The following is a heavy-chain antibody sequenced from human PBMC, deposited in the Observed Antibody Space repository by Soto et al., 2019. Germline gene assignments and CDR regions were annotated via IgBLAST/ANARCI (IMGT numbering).Heavy chain of an antibody. V-gene: IGHV3-43*01. CDR2: ISWDGGST. CDR3: ARVLERGGYGMDV. CDR1: GFTFDDYT. D-gene: IGHD3-3*01. J-gene: IGHJ6*02. Sequence: PGGSLRLSCAASGFTFDDYTMHWVRQAPGKGLEWVSLISWDGGSTYYADSVKGRFTISRDNSKNSLDLQMNSLRAEDTAVYYCARVLERGGYGMDVWGQGTTVTVS.